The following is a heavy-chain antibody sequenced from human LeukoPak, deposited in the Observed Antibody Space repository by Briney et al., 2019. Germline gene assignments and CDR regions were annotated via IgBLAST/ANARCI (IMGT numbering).Heavy chain of an antibody. CDR3: VRHGPVTFGGVIVIRDDAFDI. V-gene: IGHV4-39*07. D-gene: IGHD3-16*02. CDR2: IYYSGST. J-gene: IGHJ3*02. CDR1: GGSISSSSYY. Sequence: PSETLSLTCTVSGGSISSSSYYWGWIRQPPGKGLEWIGSIYYSGSTYYNPSLKSRVTISVDTSKNQFSLKLSSVTAADTAVYYFVRHGPVTFGGVIVIRDDAFDIWGQGTMVTVSS.